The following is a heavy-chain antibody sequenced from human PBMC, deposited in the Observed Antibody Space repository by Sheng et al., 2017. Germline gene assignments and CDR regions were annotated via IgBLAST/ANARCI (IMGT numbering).Heavy chain of an antibody. CDR1: GFTFSSYS. V-gene: IGHV3-21*01. CDR3: ARDGLAARQVVWFDP. CDR2: ISSSSSYI. J-gene: IGHJ5*02. D-gene: IGHD6-6*01. Sequence: EVQLVESGGGLVKPGGSLRLSCAXSGFTFSSYSMNWVRQAPGKGLEWVSSISSSSSYIYYVDLSEGPIHHLRDNAKNSLYLQMNSLRAEDTAVYYCARDGLAARQVVWFDPWGQGTLVTVSS.